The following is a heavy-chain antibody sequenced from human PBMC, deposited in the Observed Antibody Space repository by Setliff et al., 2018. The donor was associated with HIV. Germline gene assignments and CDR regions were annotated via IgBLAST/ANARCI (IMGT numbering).Heavy chain of an antibody. CDR1: GESFSGYY. CDR2: IYHSGTT. Sequence: SETLSLTCAVYGESFSGYYWSWIRQPPGKGLEWIGSIYHSGTTYYNPSLKSRVTISVDTSKNQFSLKLSSVTAADTAVYYCARGGQWWAFYWFDPWGQGTLVTVSS. CDR3: ARGGQWWAFYWFDP. V-gene: IGHV4-34*01. D-gene: IGHD2-15*01. J-gene: IGHJ5*02.